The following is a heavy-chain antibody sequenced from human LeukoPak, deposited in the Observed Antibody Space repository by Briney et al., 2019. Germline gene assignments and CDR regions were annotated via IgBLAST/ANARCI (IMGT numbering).Heavy chain of an antibody. V-gene: IGHV3-48*04. CDR1: GFTFSSFS. CDR2: IRSGGTNT. Sequence: GGSLRLSCAASGFTFSSFSMNWVRQAPGKGLEWVSYIRSGGTNTDYTGSVKGRFTISRDNAKNSLYLQMNSLRAEDTAVYYCAREDFWSGYPDYWGQGTLVTVSS. D-gene: IGHD3-3*01. CDR3: AREDFWSGYPDY. J-gene: IGHJ4*02.